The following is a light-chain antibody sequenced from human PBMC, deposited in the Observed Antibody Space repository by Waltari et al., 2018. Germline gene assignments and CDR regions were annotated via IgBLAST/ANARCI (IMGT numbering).Light chain of an antibody. V-gene: IGKV4-1*01. CDR3: QQYYSTPYT. Sequence: DIVMPQSPDSLAVSLAGRPPINGKSSQSVLYSSNNKNYLAWYQQKPGQPPKLLIYWASTREFGVPDRFSGSGSGTDFTLTISSLQAEDVAVYYCQQYYSTPYTFGQGTKLEIK. CDR2: WAS. J-gene: IGKJ2*01. CDR1: QSVLYSSNNKNY.